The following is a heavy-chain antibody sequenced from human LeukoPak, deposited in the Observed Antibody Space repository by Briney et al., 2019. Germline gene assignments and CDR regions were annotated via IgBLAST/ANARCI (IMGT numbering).Heavy chain of an antibody. V-gene: IGHV4-59*01. J-gene: IGHJ5*02. Sequence: SETLSLTCTVSGGSISSYYWSWIRQPPGKGLEWIGYIYYSGSTNYNPSLKSRVTISVDTSKNQFSLKMSSVTAADTAVYYCARGGRAYNWFDPWGQGTLVTVSS. CDR3: ARGGRAYNWFDP. CDR2: IYYSGST. D-gene: IGHD6-25*01. CDR1: GGSISSYY.